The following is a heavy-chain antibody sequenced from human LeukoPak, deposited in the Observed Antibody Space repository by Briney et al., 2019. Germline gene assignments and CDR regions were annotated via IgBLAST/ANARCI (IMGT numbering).Heavy chain of an antibody. CDR2: IYYSGST. V-gene: IGHV4-59*01. J-gene: IGHJ4*02. D-gene: IGHD3-10*01. CDR3: ARELDYYGSGSPTHFDY. CDR1: GGSISSYY. Sequence: PSETLSLTCTVSGGSISSYYWSWIRQPPGKGLEWIGYIYYSGSTNYNPSLKSRVTISVDTSKNQFSLKLSSVTAADTAVYYCARELDYYGSGSPTHFDYWGQGTLVTVSS.